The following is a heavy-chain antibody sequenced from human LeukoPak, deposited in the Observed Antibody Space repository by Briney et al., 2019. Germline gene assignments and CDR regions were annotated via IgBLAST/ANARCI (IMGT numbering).Heavy chain of an antibody. D-gene: IGHD7-27*01. CDR2: ISAYNGNT. Sequence: GASVKVSCKASGYTFTSYGISWVRQAPGQGLEWMGWISAYNGNTNYAQKFQGRVTMTRDTSISTAYMELSRLRSDDTAVYYCARGSNWGSYDAFDIWGQGTMVTVSS. CDR3: ARGSNWGSYDAFDI. J-gene: IGHJ3*02. CDR1: GYTFTSYG. V-gene: IGHV1-18*01.